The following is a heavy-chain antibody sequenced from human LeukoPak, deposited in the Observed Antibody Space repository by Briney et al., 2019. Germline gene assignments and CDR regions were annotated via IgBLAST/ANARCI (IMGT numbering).Heavy chain of an antibody. CDR1: GLTFSSYA. Sequence: GGSLRLSCAASGLTFSSYAMSWVRQAPGKGLEWVSAISGSGGSTYYADSVKGRFTISRDNSKNTLYLQMNSLRAEDTAVYYCAKDFGGYYYYYGMDVWGQGTTVTVSS. V-gene: IGHV3-23*01. D-gene: IGHD2-15*01. J-gene: IGHJ6*02. CDR2: ISGSGGST. CDR3: AKDFGGYYYYYGMDV.